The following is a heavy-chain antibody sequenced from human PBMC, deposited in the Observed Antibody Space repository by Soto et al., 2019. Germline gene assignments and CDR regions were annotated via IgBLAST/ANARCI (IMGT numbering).Heavy chain of an antibody. CDR3: ARAGGYSGFDDYYCYGMDV. J-gene: IGHJ6*02. CDR2: INPNSGGT. D-gene: IGHD5-12*01. V-gene: IGHV1-2*02. CDR1: GYTFTGYY. Sequence: ASVKVSCKASGYTFTGYYMHWVRQAPGQGLEWMGWINPNSGGTIYAQNFQGRVTMTRDTSISTAYMELSRLRSDDTAVYYCARAGGYSGFDDYYCYGMDVWGQGTTVTVSS.